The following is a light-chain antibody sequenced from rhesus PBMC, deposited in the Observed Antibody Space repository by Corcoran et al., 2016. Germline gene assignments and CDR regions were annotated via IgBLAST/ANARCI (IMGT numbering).Light chain of an antibody. CDR3: SSYAGSNNFI. V-gene: IGLV2-32*02. J-gene: IGLJ1*01. CDR1: SSEIGGYNY. Sequence: QDGLTQPRSVSGSPGQMVTISCTGTSSEIGGYNYVSWYQQHPGTAPKLMIYEVSKRPSGVSDRFSGCKSGNTASLTISVLEAEDEDDYYCSSYAGSNNFIFGAGTRLTVL. CDR2: EVS.